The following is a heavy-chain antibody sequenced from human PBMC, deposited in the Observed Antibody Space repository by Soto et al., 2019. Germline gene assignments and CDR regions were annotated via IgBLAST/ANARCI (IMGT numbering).Heavy chain of an antibody. V-gene: IGHV3-23*01. CDR3: SRRSSGWYFDY. Sequence: EVQLLESGGGLVQPGGSLRLSCAASGFTFSSYAMSWVRQAPGKGLEWVSVISGSGGSTYYADSVKGRFTISRDNSKNTLYLQMNSLRAEHMAVYYCSRRSSGWYFDYWGQGTLVTVSS. D-gene: IGHD6-19*01. CDR1: GFTFSSYA. CDR2: ISGSGGST. J-gene: IGHJ4*02.